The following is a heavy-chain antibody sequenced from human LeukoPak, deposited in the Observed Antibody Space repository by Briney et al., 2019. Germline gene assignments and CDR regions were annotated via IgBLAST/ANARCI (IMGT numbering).Heavy chain of an antibody. CDR2: ISGSGDST. CDR1: GFTFSSYS. CDR3: ATVRNKNDILTGYGY. J-gene: IGHJ4*02. Sequence: GGSLRLSCVVSGFTFSSYSMSWVRQAPGKGLEWVSAISGSGDSTYYADSVKGRFTISRDNSKNTLYLQMNSLRVEDTAVYYCATVRNKNDILTGYGYWGQGTLVTVSS. D-gene: IGHD3-9*01. V-gene: IGHV3-23*01.